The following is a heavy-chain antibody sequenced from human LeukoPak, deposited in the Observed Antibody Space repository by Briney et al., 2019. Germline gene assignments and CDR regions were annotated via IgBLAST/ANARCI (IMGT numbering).Heavy chain of an antibody. Sequence: PGGSPRLSCAASGFTVSSNYMSWVRQAPGKGLEWVSVIYSGGSTYYADSVKGRFTISRDNSKNTLYLQMNSLRAEDTAVYYCARVCSSASCLDYWGQGTLVTVSS. J-gene: IGHJ4*02. CDR3: ARVCSSASCLDY. CDR2: IYSGGST. D-gene: IGHD2-2*01. CDR1: GFTVSSNY. V-gene: IGHV3-53*01.